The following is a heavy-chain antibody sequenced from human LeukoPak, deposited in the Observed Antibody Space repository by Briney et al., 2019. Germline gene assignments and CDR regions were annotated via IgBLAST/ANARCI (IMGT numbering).Heavy chain of an antibody. Sequence: SQTLSLTCTVSGGSISSGSYYWSWIRQPAGKGLEWIGHIYTSGSTNYNPSLKSRVTISVDTSKNQFSLKLSSVTAADTAVYYCARFAPGQWLVDYWGQGTLVTVSS. CDR2: IYTSGST. D-gene: IGHD6-19*01. CDR1: GGSISSGSYY. J-gene: IGHJ4*02. V-gene: IGHV4-61*09. CDR3: ARFAPGQWLVDY.